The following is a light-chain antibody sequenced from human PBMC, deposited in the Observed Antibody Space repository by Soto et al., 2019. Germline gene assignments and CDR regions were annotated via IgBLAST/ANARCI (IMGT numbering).Light chain of an antibody. CDR1: QDISNY. Sequence: DIQRTQSPSSLSTSVGDRVTIICQASQDISNYLNWYQQKPGKAPKILIYDASSLESGVPSRFSGSGSGTELTLTISSLQPDDFAIYYCQQYKNYYPTFGQGTKVYI. CDR3: QQYKNYYPT. CDR2: DAS. J-gene: IGKJ1*01. V-gene: IGKV1-5*02.